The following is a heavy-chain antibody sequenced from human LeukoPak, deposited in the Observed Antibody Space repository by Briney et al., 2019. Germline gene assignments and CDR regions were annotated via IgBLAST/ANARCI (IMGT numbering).Heavy chain of an antibody. V-gene: IGHV5-51*01. D-gene: IGHD6-19*01. CDR2: IYPGDSDT. CDR3: ARREAVAGTEDFLDY. CDR1: GYTFTTYW. Sequence: GESLKISCKGSGYTFTTYWIGWVRQMPGKGLEWMGIIYPGDSDTRYSPSFQAQVTISADRSISTAYLQWSSLKASDTAIYYCARREAVAGTEDFLDYWGQGTLVTVSS. J-gene: IGHJ4*02.